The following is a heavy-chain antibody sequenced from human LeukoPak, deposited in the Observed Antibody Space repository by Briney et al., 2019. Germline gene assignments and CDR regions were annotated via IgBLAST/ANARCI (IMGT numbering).Heavy chain of an antibody. V-gene: IGHV3-23*01. CDR2: IGGSGGST. D-gene: IGHD5-18*01. CDR1: GFTFSSYA. Sequence: GGSLRLSCAASGFTFSSYAMSWVRQAPGKGLEWVSAIGGSGGSTYYADSVKGRFTISRDNSKNTLYLQMNSLRAEDTAVYYCAKDKSGYSYGYLDYWGQGTLVTVSS. CDR3: AKDKSGYSYGYLDY. J-gene: IGHJ4*02.